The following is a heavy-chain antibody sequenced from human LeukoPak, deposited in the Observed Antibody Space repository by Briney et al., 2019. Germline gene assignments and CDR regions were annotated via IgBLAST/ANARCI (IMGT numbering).Heavy chain of an antibody. CDR3: ARDPLFYCSSTSCPLP. CDR2: ISSSSSYI. V-gene: IGHV3-21*01. J-gene: IGHJ5*02. CDR1: GFTFSSYS. Sequence: GGSLRLSCAASGFTFSSYSMNWVRQAPGKGLEWVSSISSSSSYIYYADSVKGRFTISRDNAKNSLYLQMNSLRAEDTAVYYCARDPLFYCSSTSCPLPWGQGTLVTVSS. D-gene: IGHD2-2*01.